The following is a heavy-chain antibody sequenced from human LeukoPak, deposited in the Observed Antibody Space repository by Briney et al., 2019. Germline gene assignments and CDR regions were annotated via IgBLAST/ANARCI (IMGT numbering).Heavy chain of an antibody. CDR3: ARADREYSYGYGYYYYYYMDV. CDR2: IYSGGST. V-gene: IGHV3-53*01. Sequence: GGSLRLSCAASGFTVSSNYMSWVRQAPGKGLEWVSVIYSGGSTYYADSVKGRFTISRDNSKNTLYLQMYSLRAEDTAVYYCARADREYSYGYGYYYYYYMDVWGKGTTVTVSS. J-gene: IGHJ6*03. D-gene: IGHD5-18*01. CDR1: GFTVSSNY.